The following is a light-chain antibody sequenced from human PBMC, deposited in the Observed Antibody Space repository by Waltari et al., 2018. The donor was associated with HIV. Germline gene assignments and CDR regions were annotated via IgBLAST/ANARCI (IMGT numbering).Light chain of an antibody. CDR1: QTFSGSY. CDR3: QQYGSSPQVT. CDR2: AAS. V-gene: IGKV3-20*01. J-gene: IGKJ4*01. Sequence: EIVLTQSPGTLSLSPGERATLSCRTSQTFSGSYLAWYQQKPGQAPRLLIYAASNRATGIPDRFSGSGSGTDFTLTISRLEPEDFAVYYCQQYGSSPQVTFGGGTKVEIK.